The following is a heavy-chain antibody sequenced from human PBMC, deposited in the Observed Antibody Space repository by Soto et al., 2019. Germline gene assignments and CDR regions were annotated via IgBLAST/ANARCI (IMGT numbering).Heavy chain of an antibody. CDR3: ARDLYYFDY. CDR1: VFTFSSYA. V-gene: IGHV3-30-3*01. CDR2: ISYDGSNK. Sequence: GSLRLSCAASVFTFSSYAMHWVRQAPGKGLEWVAVISYDGSNKYYADSVKGRFTISRDNSKNTLYLQMNSLRAEDTAVYYCARDLYYFDYWGQGTLVTVSS. J-gene: IGHJ4*02.